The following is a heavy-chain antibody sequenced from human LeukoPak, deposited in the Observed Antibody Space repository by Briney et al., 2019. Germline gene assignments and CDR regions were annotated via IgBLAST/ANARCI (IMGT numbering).Heavy chain of an antibody. CDR1: GASISSHY. D-gene: IGHD2-2*01. Sequence: SETLSLTCTVSGASISSHYWSWIRQSPGKGLEWIGYISNTGTTDYNPSLKSRVTISVDTSESQFSLKLSSVTAADTAAYYCARGYGTTSCYDYWGQGTLVTVSS. J-gene: IGHJ4*02. CDR3: ARGYGTTSCYDY. V-gene: IGHV4-59*11. CDR2: ISNTGTT.